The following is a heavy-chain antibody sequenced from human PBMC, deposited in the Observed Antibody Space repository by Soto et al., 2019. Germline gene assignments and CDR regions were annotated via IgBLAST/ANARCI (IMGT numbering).Heavy chain of an antibody. CDR2: ISDDGDKR. Sequence: EGSLRLSCVGSGFTFSNYGMHWVRQPPGKGLEWVALISDDGDKRYYADSVRGRLIISRDNSKDTLYLQMNSLGPDDTAVYFCAKARVRIVGANSFDYWGQGNPVTVSS. CDR1: GFTFSNYG. V-gene: IGHV3-30*18. CDR3: AKARVRIVGANSFDY. J-gene: IGHJ4*02. D-gene: IGHD1-26*01.